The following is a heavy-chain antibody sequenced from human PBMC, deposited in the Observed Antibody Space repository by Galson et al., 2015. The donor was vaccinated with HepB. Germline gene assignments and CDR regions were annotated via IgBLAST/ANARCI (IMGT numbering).Heavy chain of an antibody. Sequence: SLRLSCAASGFTFSSYAMHWVRQAPGKGLVWVSRIKSNGETADYADSVKGRFTISRDNAKNRLFMDMDSLTVEDTAVYFCARTITPAPIPLFDSWGQGTLVTVSS. J-gene: IGHJ4*02. CDR2: IKSNGETA. CDR3: ARTITPAPIPLFDS. V-gene: IGHV3-74*01. CDR1: GFTFSSYA. D-gene: IGHD3-10*01.